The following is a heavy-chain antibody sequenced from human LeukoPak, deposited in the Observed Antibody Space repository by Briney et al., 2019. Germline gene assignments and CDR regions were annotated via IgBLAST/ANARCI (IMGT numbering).Heavy chain of an antibody. Sequence: GGSLRLSCAASGFTFSDHYMDWVRQAPGKGLEWVSYISSSSSTIYYADSVKGRFTISRDNAKNSLDLQMNSLRDEDTAVYYCARARASGRSGFDYWGQGTLVTVSS. CDR3: ARARASGRSGFDY. V-gene: IGHV3-48*02. CDR1: GFTFSDHY. D-gene: IGHD2-15*01. CDR2: ISSSSSTI. J-gene: IGHJ4*02.